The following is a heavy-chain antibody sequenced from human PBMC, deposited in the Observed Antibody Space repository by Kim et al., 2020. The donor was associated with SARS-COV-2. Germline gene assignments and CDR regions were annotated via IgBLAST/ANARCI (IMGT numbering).Heavy chain of an antibody. CDR2: ISSSSSTI. CDR1: GFTFSSYS. D-gene: IGHD3-22*01. CDR3: AREGTYYYDSSGYLFDY. V-gene: IGHV3-48*02. Sequence: GGSLRVSCAASGFTFSSYSMNWVRQAPGKGLEWVSYISSSSSTIYYADSVKGRFTISRDNAKNSLYLQMNSLRDEDTAVYYCAREGTYYYDSSGYLFDYWGQGTLVTVSS. J-gene: IGHJ4*02.